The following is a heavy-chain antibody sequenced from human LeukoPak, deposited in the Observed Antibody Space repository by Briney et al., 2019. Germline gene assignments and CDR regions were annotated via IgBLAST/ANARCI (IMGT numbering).Heavy chain of an antibody. CDR1: GGSISSYY. CDR2: IYTSGST. Sequence: SETLSLTCTVSGGSISSYYWSWIRQPAGKRLEWIGRIYTSGSTNYNPSLKSRVTMSVDTSKNQFSLKLRSVTAADTAVYYCARVEVDTAMVGGYYYYYYMDVWGKGTTVTVSS. J-gene: IGHJ6*03. D-gene: IGHD5-18*01. V-gene: IGHV4-4*07. CDR3: ARVEVDTAMVGGYYYYYYMDV.